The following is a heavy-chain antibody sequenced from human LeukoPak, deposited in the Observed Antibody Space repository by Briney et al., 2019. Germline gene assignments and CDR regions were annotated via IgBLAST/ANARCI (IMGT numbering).Heavy chain of an antibody. J-gene: IGHJ3*02. CDR3: ARALGYCSSTSCYEGAFDI. V-gene: IGHV4-30-4*08. Sequence: SETLSLTCTVSGGSISSGDYYWSRIRQPPGKGLEWIGYIYYSGSTYYNPSLKSRVTISVDTSKNQFSLKLSSVTAADTAVYYCARALGYCSSTSCYEGAFDIWGQGTMVTVSS. CDR1: GGSISSGDYY. CDR2: IYYSGST. D-gene: IGHD2-2*01.